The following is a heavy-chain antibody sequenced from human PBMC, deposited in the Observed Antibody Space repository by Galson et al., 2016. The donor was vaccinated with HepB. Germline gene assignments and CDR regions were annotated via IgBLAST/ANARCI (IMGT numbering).Heavy chain of an antibody. CDR3: ARPHGCERRSCYSRERFDL. CDR1: GGSIYSSSYY. V-gene: IGHV4-39*01. Sequence: SETLSLTCSVSGGSIYSSSYYWGWIRQPPGKGLEWIGSISYSGETHYNPSLKSRVTISVDTSKDQFSLKMSSLTAADTAIYYCARPHGCERRSCYSRERFDLWGQGTLVTVS. CDR2: ISYSGET. J-gene: IGHJ3*01. D-gene: IGHD2-2*01.